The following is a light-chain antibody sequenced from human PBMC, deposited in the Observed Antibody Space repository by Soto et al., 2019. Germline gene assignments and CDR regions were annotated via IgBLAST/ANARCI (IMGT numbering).Light chain of an antibody. V-gene: IGLV2-23*02. CDR2: EVA. Sequence: QSALTQPASVSGSPGQSITISCTGTSTDPATYDLVSWYQHHPGKAPHLIIYEVAKRPAWVSARFSGSQSGDTAALTISGLQAAYEAYYHCCPRLFVGGTKLTVL. CDR1: STDPATYDL. J-gene: IGLJ2*01. CDR3: CPRL.